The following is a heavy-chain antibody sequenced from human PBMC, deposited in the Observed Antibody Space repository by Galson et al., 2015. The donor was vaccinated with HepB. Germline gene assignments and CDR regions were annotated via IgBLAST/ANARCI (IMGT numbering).Heavy chain of an antibody. J-gene: IGHJ5*02. CDR2: ISPYNRDT. CDR1: GYTFSSYS. D-gene: IGHD2-15*01. CDR3: ARGGFVVVVGGTQNNRFDP. V-gene: IGHV1-18*01. Sequence: SVKVSCKASGYTFSSYSITWVRQAPGQGLEWMGWISPYNRDTNYARKLQGRVTMTTDTFTSTAYMELRSLRSDDTAVYYCARGGFVVVVGGTQNNRFDPWGQGTQVTVSS.